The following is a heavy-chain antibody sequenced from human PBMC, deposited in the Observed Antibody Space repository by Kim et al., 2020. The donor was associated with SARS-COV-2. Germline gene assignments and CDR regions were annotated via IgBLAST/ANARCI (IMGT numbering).Heavy chain of an antibody. CDR2: ISSSSSYI. J-gene: IGHJ4*02. CDR3: ARPPPARGSYYKPDY. D-gene: IGHD1-26*01. V-gene: IGHV3-21*01. CDR1: GFTFSSYS. Sequence: GGSLRLSCAASGFTFSSYSMNWVRQAPGKGLEWVSSISSSSSYIYYADSVKGRFTISRDNAKNSLYLQMNSLRAEDTAVYYCARPPPARGSYYKPDYWGQGTLVTVSS.